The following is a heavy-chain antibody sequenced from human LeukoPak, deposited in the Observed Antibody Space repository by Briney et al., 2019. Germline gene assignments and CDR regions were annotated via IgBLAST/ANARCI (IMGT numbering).Heavy chain of an antibody. CDR2: ISSSRSYI. J-gene: IGHJ3*02. CDR1: GFTFSSYS. CDR3: ARGYCSGGSCYSHAAFDI. Sequence: GGSLRLSCAASGFTFSSYSMNWVRQAPGKGLEWVSSISSSRSYIYYADSVKGRFTISRDNATNSLYLQMNSLRAEDTAVYYCARGYCSGGSCYSHAAFDIWGQGTMVTVSS. V-gene: IGHV3-21*01. D-gene: IGHD2-15*01.